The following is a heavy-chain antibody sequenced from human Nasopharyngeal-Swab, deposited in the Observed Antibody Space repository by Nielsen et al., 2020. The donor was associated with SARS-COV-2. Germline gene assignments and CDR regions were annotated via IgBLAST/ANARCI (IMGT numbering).Heavy chain of an antibody. CDR2: ISGSGGST. CDR3: AKDPRNTAMVNYFDY. D-gene: IGHD5-18*01. CDR1: GFNFSSYA. V-gene: IGHV3-23*01. Sequence: GESLKISCAASGFNFSSYAMSWVRQAPGKGLEWVSAISGSGGSTYYADSVKGRFTISRDNSKNTLYLQMNSLRAEDTAVYYCAKDPRNTAMVNYFDYWGQGTLVTVSS. J-gene: IGHJ4*02.